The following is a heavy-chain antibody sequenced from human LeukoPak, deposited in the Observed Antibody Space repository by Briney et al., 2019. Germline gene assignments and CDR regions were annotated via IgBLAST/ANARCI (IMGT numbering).Heavy chain of an antibody. V-gene: IGHV3-30*18. Sequence: PGGSLRLSCAASGFTFSSYGMHWVRQAPGKGLEWVAVISYDGSNKYYADSVKGRFTISRDNSKNTLYLQMNSLRAEDTAGYYCAKFAGSYDSHDYWGQGTLVTVSS. D-gene: IGHD3-10*01. CDR2: ISYDGSNK. J-gene: IGHJ4*02. CDR1: GFTFSSYG. CDR3: AKFAGSYDSHDY.